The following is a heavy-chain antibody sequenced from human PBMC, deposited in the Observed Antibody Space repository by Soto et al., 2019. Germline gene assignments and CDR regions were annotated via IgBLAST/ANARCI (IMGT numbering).Heavy chain of an antibody. Sequence: SVKVSCKASGGTFSSYAISWVRQAPGQGLEWMGGIIPIFGTANYAQKFQGRVTITADESTSTAYMELSSLRSEDTAVYYCARDGSYGGNYGYYYYYGMDVCGQGPTVTVSS. CDR2: IIPIFGTA. V-gene: IGHV1-69*13. J-gene: IGHJ6*02. CDR3: ARDGSYGGNYGYYYYYGMDV. D-gene: IGHD1-26*01. CDR1: GGTFSSYA.